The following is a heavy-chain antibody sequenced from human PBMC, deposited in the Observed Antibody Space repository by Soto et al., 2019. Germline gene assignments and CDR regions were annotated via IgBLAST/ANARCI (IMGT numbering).Heavy chain of an antibody. D-gene: IGHD6-6*01. CDR2: IFHDGTA. V-gene: IGHV4-4*02. CDR3: ARLVYDTRPNYMYFDF. J-gene: IGHJ4*02. Sequence: SETLSLTCAVSGVSISSGNWWTWVRQTPQRGLEYIGEIFHDGTANYYPSFERRVAISVDTSKHQFSLKLTSVTAADTAIYFCARLVYDTRPNYMYFDFGGQGALVTVS. CDR1: GVSISSGNW.